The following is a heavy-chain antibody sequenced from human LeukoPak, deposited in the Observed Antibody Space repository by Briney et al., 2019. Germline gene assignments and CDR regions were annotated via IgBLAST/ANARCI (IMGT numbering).Heavy chain of an antibody. CDR2: IIPIFGTA. V-gene: IGHV1-69*05. Sequence: GASVNVSCKPSGGTFSSYAIRWVRQAPGHGLEWMGGIIPIFGTANYAQKFQGRVTITTDESTSTAYMELSSLRSEDTAVYYCASLYYYDSSASPGAFGIWGQGTMATVSS. D-gene: IGHD3-22*01. CDR1: GGTFSSYA. CDR3: ASLYYYDSSASPGAFGI. J-gene: IGHJ3*02.